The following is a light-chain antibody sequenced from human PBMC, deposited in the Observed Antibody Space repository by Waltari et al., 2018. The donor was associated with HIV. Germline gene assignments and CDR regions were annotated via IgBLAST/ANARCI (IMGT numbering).Light chain of an antibody. CDR3: QAWDSSTVV. V-gene: IGLV3-1*01. Sequence: SYELTQPPSVSVSPGQTASITSSGDKLGDKYACWYQQKPGQSPVLVIYQDTKRPSGIPERFSGSNSGNTATLTISGTQTLDEADYYCQAWDSSTVVFGGGTKLTV. CDR1: KLGDKY. J-gene: IGLJ2*01. CDR2: QDT.